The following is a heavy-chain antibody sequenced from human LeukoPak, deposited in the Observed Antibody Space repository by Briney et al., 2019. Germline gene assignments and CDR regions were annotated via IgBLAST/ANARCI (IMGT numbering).Heavy chain of an antibody. D-gene: IGHD1-26*01. Sequence: GASVKVSCKASGYTITGYYMHWVRQAPGQGLEWMGWINPNSGGTNYAQKFQGWVTMTRDTSISTGYMELSRLRSDDTAVYYCARAGIVGAKTLGLRSGFDIWGQGTMVTFSS. CDR3: ARAGIVGAKTLGLRSGFDI. CDR2: INPNSGGT. V-gene: IGHV1-2*04. J-gene: IGHJ3*02. CDR1: GYTITGYY.